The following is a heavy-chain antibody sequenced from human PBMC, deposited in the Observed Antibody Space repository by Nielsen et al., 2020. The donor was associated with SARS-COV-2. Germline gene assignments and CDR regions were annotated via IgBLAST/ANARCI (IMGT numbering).Heavy chain of an antibody. CDR2: INPNSGGT. CDR3: AREANYYYYYMDV. J-gene: IGHJ6*03. V-gene: IGHV1-2*06. CDR1: GYTFTGYY. Sequence: ASVKVSCKASGYTFTGYYMHWVRQAPGQGLEWMGRINPNSGGTNYAQKFQGRATMTRDTSISTAYMELSRLRSDDTAVYYCAREANYYYYYMDVWGKGTTVTVSS.